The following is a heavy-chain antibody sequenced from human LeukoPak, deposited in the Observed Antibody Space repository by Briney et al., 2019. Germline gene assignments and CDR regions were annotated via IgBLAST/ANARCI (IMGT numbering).Heavy chain of an antibody. V-gene: IGHV3-30*04. CDR2: ISYDGSNK. D-gene: IGHD5-18*01. J-gene: IGHJ4*02. CDR3: AKDPTYGYPWYLDY. CDR1: GFTFSSYA. Sequence: GGSLRLSCAASGFTFSSYAMHWVRQAPGKGLEWVAVISYDGSNKYYADSVKGRFTISRDNSKNTLNLQMNSLRAEDTAVYYCAKDPTYGYPWYLDYWGQGTQVTVSS.